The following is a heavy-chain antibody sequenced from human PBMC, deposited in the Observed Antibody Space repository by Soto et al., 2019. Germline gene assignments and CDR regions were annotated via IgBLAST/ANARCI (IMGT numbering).Heavy chain of an antibody. D-gene: IGHD3-10*01. V-gene: IGHV4-39*01. CDR3: ARHYSGSGDY. J-gene: IGHJ4*02. CDR1: GGSISSSSYY. Sequence: PSETLSLTCTVSGGSISSSSYYWGWIRQPPGKGLEWIGSIYYSGSTHYNPSLKSRVTISVDTSKSQFSLKLSSVTAADTAVYYCARHYSGSGDYWGQGALVTVSS. CDR2: IYYSGST.